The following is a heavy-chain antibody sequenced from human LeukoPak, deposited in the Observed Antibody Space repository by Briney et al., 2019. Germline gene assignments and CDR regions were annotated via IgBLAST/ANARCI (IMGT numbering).Heavy chain of an antibody. CDR1: GFTFSSYG. V-gene: IGHV3-30*02. D-gene: IGHD1-26*01. CDR2: IRYDGSNK. Sequence: GSLRLSCAASGFTFSSYGMHWVRQAPGKGLEWVAFIRYDGSNKYYADSVKGRFTISRDNSKNTLYLQMNSLRAEDTAVYYCAKDYLRGPLVGATPWFDPWGQGTLVTVSS. CDR3: AKDYLRGPLVGATPWFDP. J-gene: IGHJ5*02.